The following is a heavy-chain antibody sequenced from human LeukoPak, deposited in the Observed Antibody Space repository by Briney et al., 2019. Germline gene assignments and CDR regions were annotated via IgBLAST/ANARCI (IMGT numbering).Heavy chain of an antibody. Sequence: GGSLRLSCAASGFTFSSYGMHWVRQAPGKGLEWVAFIRYDGSNKYYADSVKGRFTISRDNSKNTLYLQMNSLRAEDKACYYCAKEAYDCSRGRCYHYFDYWGQGTLVTVSS. J-gene: IGHJ4*02. CDR1: GFTFSSYG. D-gene: IGHD2-15*01. CDR3: AKEAYDCSRGRCYHYFDY. CDR2: IRYDGSNK. V-gene: IGHV3-30*02.